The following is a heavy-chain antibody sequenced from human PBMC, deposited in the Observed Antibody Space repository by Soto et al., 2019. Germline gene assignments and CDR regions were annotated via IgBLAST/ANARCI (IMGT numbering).Heavy chain of an antibody. CDR2: INSDGSNT. D-gene: IGHD4-17*01. J-gene: IGHJ6*02. CDR3: ARAVTRFYGMDV. Sequence: EVQLVESGGGLVQPGGSLRLSCTASGFTFSNYWMHWVRQVPGKGLVWVSRINSDGSNTIYADSVKGRCTISRDNAKNTLYLQMTSLRAEDTAVYYCARAVTRFYGMDVWGQGTTVTVSS. V-gene: IGHV3-74*01. CDR1: GFTFSNYW.